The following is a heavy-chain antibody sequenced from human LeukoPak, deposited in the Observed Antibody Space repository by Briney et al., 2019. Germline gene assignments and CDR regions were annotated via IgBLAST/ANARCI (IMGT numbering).Heavy chain of an antibody. CDR2: ITPILGIA. V-gene: IGHV1-69*04. D-gene: IGHD3-22*01. CDR3: AREAEYYYDSSGPYGWFDP. J-gene: IGHJ5*02. Sequence: SVKVSCKASGGTFSSYAISWVRQAPGQGLEWMGRITPILGIANYAQKFQGRVTITADKSTSTAYMELSSLRSEDTAVYYCAREAEYYYDSSGPYGWFDPWGQGTLVTVSS. CDR1: GGTFSSYA.